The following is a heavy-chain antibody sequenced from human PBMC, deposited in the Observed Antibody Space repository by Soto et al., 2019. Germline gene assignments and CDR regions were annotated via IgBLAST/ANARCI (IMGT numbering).Heavy chain of an antibody. D-gene: IGHD1-26*01. V-gene: IGHV4-59*01. J-gene: IGHJ5*02. Sequence: QVQLQESSPGLVKPSETLSLTCTVSGGSMKNFFWSWIRQPPGKGLEWMGYIPYSGGPTYTPSLKSRVSIAIDTSRNQFSLRLASVTSADTAVYYCAASEVGIISDLGTWGQGTQVTVSS. CDR3: AASEVGIISDLGT. CDR2: IPYSGGP. CDR1: GGSMKNFF.